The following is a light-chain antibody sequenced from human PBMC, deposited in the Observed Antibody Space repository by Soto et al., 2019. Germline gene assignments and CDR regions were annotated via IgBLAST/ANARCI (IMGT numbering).Light chain of an antibody. CDR3: QQYNDWPPWT. CDR2: GAS. J-gene: IGKJ1*01. Sequence: EIVMTQSPATLSVSPVERATLSCRASQSVSSNLAWYQQKRGQAPRLLIYGASTRATGVPARFSGSGSGTEFTLTISSLQSEDFAVYYCQQYNDWPPWTFGQGTKVEIK. CDR1: QSVSSN. V-gene: IGKV3-15*01.